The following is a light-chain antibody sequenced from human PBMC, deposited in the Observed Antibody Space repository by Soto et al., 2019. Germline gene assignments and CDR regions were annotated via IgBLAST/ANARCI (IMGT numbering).Light chain of an antibody. CDR3: QQYNNWGT. CDR1: QSVSSN. CDR2: GAS. Sequence: EIVMTQSPATLSVSPGERATLSCRASQSVSSNLAWYQQKPGQAPRLLIYGASTRATGIPARFSGSGSGTDFTLPISSLQSEDFAVYYCQQYNNWGTFGQGTKMEIK. V-gene: IGKV3-15*01. J-gene: IGKJ1*01.